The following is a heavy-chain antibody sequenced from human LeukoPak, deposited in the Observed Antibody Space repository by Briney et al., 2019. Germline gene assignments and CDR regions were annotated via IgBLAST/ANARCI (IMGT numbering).Heavy chain of an antibody. CDR2: INHSGST. Sequence: SETLSLTCAVYGGSFSGYYWSWIRQPPGKGLEWIGEINHSGSTNYNPSLKSRVTISVDTSKNQFSLKLSSVTAADTAAYYCARGPRITMIVVVITQYNWFDPWGQGTLVTVSS. J-gene: IGHJ5*02. D-gene: IGHD3-22*01. V-gene: IGHV4-34*01. CDR3: ARGPRITMIVVVITQYNWFDP. CDR1: GGSFSGYY.